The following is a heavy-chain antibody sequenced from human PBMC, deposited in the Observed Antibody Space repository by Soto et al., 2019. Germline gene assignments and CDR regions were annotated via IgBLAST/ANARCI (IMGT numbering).Heavy chain of an antibody. J-gene: IGHJ3*02. V-gene: IGHV3-49*03. CDR3: TLATGGDAFDI. D-gene: IGHD5-12*01. CDR2: IRSKAYGGTT. Sequence: GGSLRLSCTASGFTFGDYAMSWFRQAPGKGLEWVGFIRSKAYGGTTEYAASVKGRFTISRDDSKSIAYLQMNSLKTEDTAVYYCTLATGGDAFDIWGQGTMVTVSS. CDR1: GFTFGDYA.